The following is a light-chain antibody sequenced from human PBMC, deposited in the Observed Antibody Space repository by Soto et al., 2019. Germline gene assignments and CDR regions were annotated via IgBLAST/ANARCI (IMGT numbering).Light chain of an antibody. V-gene: IGKV1-8*01. CDR2: AAS. CDR1: QGISSY. Sequence: AIRMTQSPSSFSASTGDRVTITCRASQGISSYLAWYQQKPGKAPKLLIYAASTLQSGVPSRFSGSGSGTDFTLTISCLQSEDFATYYCHQYYSYLPFGGGTKVEIK. J-gene: IGKJ4*01. CDR3: HQYYSYLP.